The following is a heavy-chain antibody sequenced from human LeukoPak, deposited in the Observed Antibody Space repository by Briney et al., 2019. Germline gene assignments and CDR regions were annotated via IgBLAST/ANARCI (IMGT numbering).Heavy chain of an antibody. Sequence: GGSLRLSCAASGFTFSSYSMNWVRQAPGKGLEWDSSISSSSSYIYYADSVKGRFTISRDNAKNSLYLQMNSLRAEETAVYYCASCYDSSGYYFFGGQGTLVTVSS. CDR3: ASCYDSSGYYFF. V-gene: IGHV3-21*01. CDR2: ISSSSSYI. CDR1: GFTFSSYS. J-gene: IGHJ4*02. D-gene: IGHD3-22*01.